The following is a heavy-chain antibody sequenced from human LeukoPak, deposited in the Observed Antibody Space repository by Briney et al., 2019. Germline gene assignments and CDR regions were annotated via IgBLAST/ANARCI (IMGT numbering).Heavy chain of an antibody. CDR2: INPNSGGT. J-gene: IGHJ5*02. CDR3: ARVAGSIYYGSGSYFNWFDP. V-gene: IGHV1-2*02. D-gene: IGHD3-10*01. Sequence: VASVKVSCKASGYTFTGYYMHWVRQAPGQGLEWMGWINPNSGGTNYAQKFQGRVTMTRDTSLSTAYMEPSRLRSDDTAVYYCARVAGSIYYGSGSYFNWFDPWGQGTLVTDSS. CDR1: GYTFTGYY.